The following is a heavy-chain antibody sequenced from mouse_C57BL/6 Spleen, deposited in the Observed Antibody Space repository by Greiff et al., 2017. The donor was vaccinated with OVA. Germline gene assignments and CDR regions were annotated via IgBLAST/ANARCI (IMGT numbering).Heavy chain of an antibody. CDR1: GYTFTRYW. CDR2: IDPNSGGT. J-gene: IGHJ4*01. V-gene: IGHV1-72*01. D-gene: IGHD2-3*01. CDR3: ARSRWLNDYAMDY. Sequence: QVQLQQPGAEPVKPGASVKLSCKASGYTFTRYWMHWVTQRPGRGLEWIGRIDPNSGGTKYNEKFKSKATLTVDKPSSTAYMQLSSLTSEDSAVYYCARSRWLNDYAMDYWGQGTSVTVSS.